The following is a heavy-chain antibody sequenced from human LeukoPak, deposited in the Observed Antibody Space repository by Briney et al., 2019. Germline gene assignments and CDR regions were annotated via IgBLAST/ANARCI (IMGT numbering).Heavy chain of an antibody. CDR3: TRATAKRSDDY. CDR1: GFTFGDYA. D-gene: IGHD5-18*01. J-gene: IGHJ4*02. Sequence: GGSLRLSCTASGFTFGDYAMSWVRQAPGKGLEWVGFIRSKAYGGTTEYAASVKGRFTISRDDSKSIAYLQMNSLETEDTAVYYCTRATAKRSDDYWGQGTLVTVSS. CDR2: IRSKAYGGTT. V-gene: IGHV3-49*04.